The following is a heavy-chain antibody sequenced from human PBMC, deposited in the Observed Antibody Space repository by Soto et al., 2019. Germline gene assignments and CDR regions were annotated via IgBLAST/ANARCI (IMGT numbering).Heavy chain of an antibody. D-gene: IGHD6-19*01. CDR2: INHSGST. CDR3: ARRTVNIRTFYSGLKTHCFDY. V-gene: IGHV4-34*01. J-gene: IGHJ4*02. CDR1: GGSFSGYY. Sequence: SETLSLTCAVYGGSFSGYYWSWIRQPPGKGLEWIGEINHSGSTNYNPSLKSRVAISVDTSKNQFSLKLKSVTAADTAIYYCARRTVNIRTFYSGLKTHCFDYWGQGAPVTVSS.